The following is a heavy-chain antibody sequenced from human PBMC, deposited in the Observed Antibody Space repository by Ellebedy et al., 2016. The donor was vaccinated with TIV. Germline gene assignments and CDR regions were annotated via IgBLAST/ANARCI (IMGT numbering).Heavy chain of an antibody. CDR2: INSDGGST. CDR3: AVLPEFDY. J-gene: IGHJ4*02. V-gene: IGHV3-74*01. CDR1: GFSFSSYW. Sequence: GESLKISCAASGFSFSSYWLHWVRQAPGKGLEWVSRINSDGGSTSYADSVQGRFTISRDNAKNTLYRQVNSLRAEDTAVYYCAVLPEFDYWGQGTLVTVSS.